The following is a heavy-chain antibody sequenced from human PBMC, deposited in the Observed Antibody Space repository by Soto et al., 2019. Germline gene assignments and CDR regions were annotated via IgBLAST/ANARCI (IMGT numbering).Heavy chain of an antibody. D-gene: IGHD3-22*01. CDR1: GFTFSSYA. Sequence: QVQLVESGGGVVQPGRSLRLSCAASGFTFSSYAMHWVRQAPGKGLEWVAVISYDGSNEYYADSGKGRFTTARDNSKNTLYLQMNSLRAEDTAVYYCARGDYYDSGWGQGTLVTVSS. CDR2: ISYDGSNE. V-gene: IGHV3-30-3*01. J-gene: IGHJ4*02. CDR3: ARGDYYDSG.